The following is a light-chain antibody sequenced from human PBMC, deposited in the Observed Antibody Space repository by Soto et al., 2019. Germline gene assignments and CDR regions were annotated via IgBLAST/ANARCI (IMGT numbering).Light chain of an antibody. CDR2: GAS. CDR1: EDISNY. J-gene: IGKJ1*01. V-gene: IGKV1-27*01. Sequence: DIQMTQSPSSLSASVGDRVTITCRASEDISNYLAWYQQQPGKVPKLLIYGASTLQSGVPSRFSGSGSGTDFTLTISSLQTEDVATYYCQNYNRAPWTYGQGTKAESK. CDR3: QNYNRAPWT.